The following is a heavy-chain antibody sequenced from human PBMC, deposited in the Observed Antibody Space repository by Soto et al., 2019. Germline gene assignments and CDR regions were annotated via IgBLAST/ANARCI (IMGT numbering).Heavy chain of an antibody. J-gene: IGHJ4*02. D-gene: IGHD6-25*01. CDR1: VFTFSNYG. CDR2: ISSGGST. Sequence: EVQLLESGGGLVQPGGSLRLSCVASVFTFSNYGMSWVRQAPGKGLEWVSAISSGGSTFYAESVKGRFTISRDNSKNTLYLHMNSRRAEDTAVYYCAKENSGYEKWGQGTLVTVSS. V-gene: IGHV3-23*01. CDR3: AKENSGYEK.